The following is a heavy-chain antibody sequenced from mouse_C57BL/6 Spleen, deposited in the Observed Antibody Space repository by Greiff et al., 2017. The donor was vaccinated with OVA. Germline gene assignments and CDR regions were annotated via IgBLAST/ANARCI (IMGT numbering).Heavy chain of an antibody. CDR3: AREGGCDY. CDR2: IDPSDSYT. CDR1: GYTFTSYW. D-gene: IGHD1-1*02. J-gene: IGHJ2*01. V-gene: IGHV1-50*01. Sequence: QVQLQQPGAELVKPGASVKLSCKASGYTFTSYWMQWVKQRPGQGLEWIGEIDPSDSYTNYNQKFKGKATLTVDTSSSTAYMQLSSLTSEDSAVYYCAREGGCDYWGQGTTLTVSS.